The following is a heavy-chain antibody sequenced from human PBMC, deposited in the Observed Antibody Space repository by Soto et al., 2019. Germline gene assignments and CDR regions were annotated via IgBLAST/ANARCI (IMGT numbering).Heavy chain of an antibody. CDR1: GFTFSSYG. CDR2: IWYGGSNK. Sequence: QVQRVESGGGVVQPGRSLRLSCEASGFTFSSYGMHWVRQAPGKGLEWVAVIWYGGSNKYYADSVKGRFTISRDNSKNTQYMQMNSLIAEDTSVYHCARVGYYDTSAYYSTSYYFDYWGKGTLVTVSS. CDR3: ARVGYYDTSAYYSTSYYFDY. V-gene: IGHV3-33*01. D-gene: IGHD3-22*01. J-gene: IGHJ4*02.